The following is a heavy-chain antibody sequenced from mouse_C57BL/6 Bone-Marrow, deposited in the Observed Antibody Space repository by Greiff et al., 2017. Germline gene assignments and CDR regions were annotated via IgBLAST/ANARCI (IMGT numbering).Heavy chain of an antibody. CDR3: ARDGYYSWYFDV. CDR1: GYTFTSYG. CDR2: IHPRSGNT. Sequence: VQLQQSGAELARPGASVKLSCKASGYTFTSYGISWVKQRTGQGLEWIGEIHPRSGNTYYNEKFKGKATLTADKSSSTAYMELRSLTSEDSAVYFCARDGYYSWYFDVWGTGTTVTVSS. J-gene: IGHJ1*03. V-gene: IGHV1-81*01. D-gene: IGHD2-3*01.